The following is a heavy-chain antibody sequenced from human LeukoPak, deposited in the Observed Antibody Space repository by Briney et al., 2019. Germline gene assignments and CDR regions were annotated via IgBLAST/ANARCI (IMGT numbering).Heavy chain of an antibody. Sequence: SETLSLTCAVYGGSFNGYYWIWIRQPPGKGLEWIGEIDHSGNTNYNPSLKSRVTISVDTSKDQFSLRVSSVTAADTAVYYCARGLARMEYCSTTSCFGARYYYYYGMDVWGQGTTVTVSS. V-gene: IGHV4-34*01. D-gene: IGHD2-2*01. CDR2: IDHSGNT. CDR3: ARGLARMEYCSTTSCFGARYYYYYGMDV. CDR1: GGSFNGYY. J-gene: IGHJ6*02.